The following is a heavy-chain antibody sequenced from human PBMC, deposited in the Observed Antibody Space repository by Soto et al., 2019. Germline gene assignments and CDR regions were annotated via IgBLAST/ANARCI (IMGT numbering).Heavy chain of an antibody. V-gene: IGHV3-30*03. CDR1: GFTFSSYG. Sequence: GGSLRLSCAASGFTFSSYGMHWVRQAPGKGLEWVAVISYDGSNKYYADSVKGRFTISRDNFKNTLYLEMNSLRVEDTAVYYCARDKGSSSWHSFDYWGQGTLVTVSS. D-gene: IGHD2-2*01. CDR3: ARDKGSSSWHSFDY. CDR2: ISYDGSNK. J-gene: IGHJ4*02.